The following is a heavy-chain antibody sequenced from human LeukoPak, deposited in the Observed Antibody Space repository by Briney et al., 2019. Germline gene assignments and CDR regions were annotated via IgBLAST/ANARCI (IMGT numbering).Heavy chain of an antibody. V-gene: IGHV5-51*01. J-gene: IGHJ4*02. D-gene: IGHD3-22*01. Sequence: GESLKISCKGSGYSFSSYWIGWVRQMPGKGLEWMGIIYPGDSDTRYSASFQGRVTISADKSIRTAYLQWSSVKGADTPIFYCARQVDGSAPSDYWGQGTLVTVSS. CDR2: IYPGDSDT. CDR1: GYSFSSYW. CDR3: ARQVDGSAPSDY.